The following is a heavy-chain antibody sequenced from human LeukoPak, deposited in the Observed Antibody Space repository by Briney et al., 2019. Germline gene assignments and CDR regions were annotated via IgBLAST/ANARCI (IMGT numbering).Heavy chain of an antibody. Sequence: GGSLRLSCAASGFTFSSYAMHWVRQAPGKGLEWVSYISSSGSTIYYADSVKGRFTISRDNAKNSLYLQMNCLRAEDTAVYYCARKAREGPIDYWGQGTLVTVSS. V-gene: IGHV3-48*04. CDR1: GFTFSSYA. CDR2: ISSSGSTI. J-gene: IGHJ4*02. CDR3: ARKAREGPIDY.